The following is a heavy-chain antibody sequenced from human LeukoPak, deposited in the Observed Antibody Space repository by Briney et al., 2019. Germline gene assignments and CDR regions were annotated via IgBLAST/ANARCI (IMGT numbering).Heavy chain of an antibody. D-gene: IGHD3-9*01. CDR1: GGSFSGYY. Sequence: SETLSLTCAVYGGSFSGYYWSWIRQPPGKGLEWIGEINHSGSTNYNPSLKSRVTISVDTSKNQFSLKLSSMTAADTAVYYCARGFPGRGSRYFGPYYFDYWGQGTLVTVSS. CDR2: INHSGST. J-gene: IGHJ4*02. V-gene: IGHV4-34*01. CDR3: ARGFPGRGSRYFGPYYFDY.